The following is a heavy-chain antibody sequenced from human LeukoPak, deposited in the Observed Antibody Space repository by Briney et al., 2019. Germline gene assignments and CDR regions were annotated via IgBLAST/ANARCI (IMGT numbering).Heavy chain of an antibody. J-gene: IGHJ6*02. V-gene: IGHV4-31*03. CDR3: ARVHHERLRLDV. D-gene: IGHD2-21*02. CDR1: GGSINSGDYF. Sequence: SETLSLTCTVSGGSINSGDYFWSWIRQHPGKGLEWIGYICYSESTHYNPSLKTRITISVDASKNEFSLKLSSVTAADTAVYYCARVHHERLRLDVWGQGTTVTVSS. CDR2: ICYSEST.